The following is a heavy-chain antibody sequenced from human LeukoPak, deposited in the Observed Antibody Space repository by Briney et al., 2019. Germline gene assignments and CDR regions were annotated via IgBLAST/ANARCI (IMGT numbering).Heavy chain of an antibody. CDR1: GFTFSGSE. J-gene: IGHJ4*02. CDR2: ISSGGSST. V-gene: IGHV3-48*03. CDR3: ARDYSSSWYGFPFDY. D-gene: IGHD6-13*01. Sequence: PGGSLRPSCEAAGFTFSGSEMNWVRQAPGKGLEWVSYISSGGSSTYYADSVKGRFTISRDNAKNSLYLQMNSLRAEDTAVYYCARDYSSSWYGFPFDYWGQGTLVTVSS.